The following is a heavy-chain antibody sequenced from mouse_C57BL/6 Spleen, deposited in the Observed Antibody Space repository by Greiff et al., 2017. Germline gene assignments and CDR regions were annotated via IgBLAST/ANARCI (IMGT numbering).Heavy chain of an antibody. D-gene: IGHD2-3*01. Sequence: EVKLQESGPGLAKPSQPLSLTCSVTGYSITSDYWNWIRKFPGNKLEYMGYISYSGSTYYNPSLKSRISITRDTSKNQYYLQLNSVTTEDTATYYCGRYNGYSGNYFDYWGQGTTLTVSS. V-gene: IGHV3-8*01. CDR1: GYSITSDY. J-gene: IGHJ2*01. CDR2: ISYSGST. CDR3: GRYNGYSGNYFDY.